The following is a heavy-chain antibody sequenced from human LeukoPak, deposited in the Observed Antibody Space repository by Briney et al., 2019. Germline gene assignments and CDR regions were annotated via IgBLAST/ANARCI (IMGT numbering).Heavy chain of an antibody. D-gene: IGHD3-3*01. CDR2: ISSPSHGI. V-gene: IGHV3-48*02. CDR1: GFTFTSYS. J-gene: IGHJ4*02. CDR3: VRDDDLLPEKRHGKY. Sequence: PGGSLRLSCVASGFTFTSYSMNWFRQPPGKGLEWVSWISSPSHGIYYADSVKGRFTTSRDTARNSIYLQMNSLRDEDTAVYYCVRDDDLLPEKRHGKYWGQGTLVTVSS.